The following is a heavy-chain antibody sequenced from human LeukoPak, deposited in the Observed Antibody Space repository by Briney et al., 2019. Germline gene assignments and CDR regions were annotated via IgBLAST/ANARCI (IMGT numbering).Heavy chain of an antibody. CDR3: ACVATAHYYYYYMDV. Sequence: GGSLRLSCAASGFTFSSYWMHWVRHAPGKGLVWVSRINSDGSSTSYADSVKGRFTISRDNAKNTLYLQMNSLRAEDTAVYYCACVATAHYYYYYMDVWGKGTTVTISS. V-gene: IGHV3-74*01. D-gene: IGHD5-12*01. CDR1: GFTFSSYW. J-gene: IGHJ6*03. CDR2: INSDGSST.